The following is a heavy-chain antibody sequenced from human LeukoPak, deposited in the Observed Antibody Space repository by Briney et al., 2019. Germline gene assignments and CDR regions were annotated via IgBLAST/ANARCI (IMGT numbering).Heavy chain of an antibody. CDR3: ARRITISGVGYYMDV. J-gene: IGHJ6*03. Sequence: GGSLRLSCAASAFSFSSNGMNWVRQAPGKGLEWISYISSSGNSKYYADSVKGRFTVSRDNVWKSLYLQMDSLRAEDTAVYYCARRITISGVGYYMDVWGKGTTVTVSS. V-gene: IGHV3-48*01. CDR2: ISSSGNSK. CDR1: AFSFSSNG. D-gene: IGHD3-3*01.